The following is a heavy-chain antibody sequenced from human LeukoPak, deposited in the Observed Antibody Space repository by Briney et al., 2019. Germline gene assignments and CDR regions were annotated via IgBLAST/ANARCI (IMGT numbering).Heavy chain of an antibody. CDR1: GGSISSSSYY. CDR3: ARDRQDDSSGPHDY. Sequence: SETLSLTCTVSGGSISSSSYYWGWIRQPPGKGLEWIGSIYYSGSTYYNPSLKSRVTISVDTSKNRFSLKLSSVTAADTAVYYCARDRQDDSSGPHDYWGQGTLVTVSS. V-gene: IGHV4-39*07. J-gene: IGHJ4*02. D-gene: IGHD3-22*01. CDR2: IYYSGST.